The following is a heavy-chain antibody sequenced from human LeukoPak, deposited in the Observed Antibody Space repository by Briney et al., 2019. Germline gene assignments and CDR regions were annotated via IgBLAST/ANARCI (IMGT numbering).Heavy chain of an antibody. J-gene: IGHJ4*02. CDR3: ARGTDLDTAMIDY. Sequence: GASVNVSCKASGYTFTSYDINWVRQATGQGLEWMGWMNPNSGSTGYAQKFQGRVTITRNTSISTAYMELSSPRAEDTAVYYCARGTDLDTAMIDYWGQGTLVTVSS. V-gene: IGHV1-8*03. D-gene: IGHD5-18*01. CDR2: MNPNSGST. CDR1: GYTFTSYD.